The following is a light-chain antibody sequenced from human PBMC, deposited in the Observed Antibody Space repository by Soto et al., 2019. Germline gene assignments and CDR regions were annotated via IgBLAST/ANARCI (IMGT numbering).Light chain of an antibody. CDR3: SSYTSSSTLDV. Sequence: QPALTQPASVSGSPGQSITISCTGTSSDVGGYNYVSWYQQHPGKAPKLMIYEVSNRPSGVSNRFSGSKSGNTASLTISGLQAEDEADYYCSSYTSSSTLDVFGTGTKVT. CDR1: SSDVGGYNY. V-gene: IGLV2-14*01. J-gene: IGLJ1*01. CDR2: EVS.